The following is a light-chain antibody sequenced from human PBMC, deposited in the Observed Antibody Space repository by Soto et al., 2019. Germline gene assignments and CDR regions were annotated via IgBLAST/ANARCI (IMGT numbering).Light chain of an antibody. CDR3: QQSYSTPFT. CDR2: AAS. J-gene: IGKJ3*01. V-gene: IGKV1-39*01. CDR1: QSINSY. Sequence: MQMSQTPSSLSASVGDRVTITCRASQSINSYLNWYQQKPGKAPKLLIYAASSLQSGVPSRFSGSGSGTDFTLTISSLQPEDFATYYCQQSYSTPFTFGPGTKVDIK.